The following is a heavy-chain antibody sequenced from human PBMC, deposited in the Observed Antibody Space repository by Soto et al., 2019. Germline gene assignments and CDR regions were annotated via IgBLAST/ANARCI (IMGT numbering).Heavy chain of an antibody. CDR2: ISSSSSTI. CDR1: GFTFSSYS. Sequence: PGGSLRLSCAASGFTFSSYSMNLVRQAPGKGLEWVSYISSSSSTIYYADSVKGRFTISRDNAKNSLYLQMNSLRAEDTAVYYCARLPVGPLRYYYYMDVWGKGTTVTVSS. J-gene: IGHJ6*03. CDR3: ARLPVGPLRYYYYMDV. V-gene: IGHV3-48*01.